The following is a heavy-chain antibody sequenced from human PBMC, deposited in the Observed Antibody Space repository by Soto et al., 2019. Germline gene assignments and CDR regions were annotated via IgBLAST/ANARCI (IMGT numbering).Heavy chain of an antibody. D-gene: IGHD3-10*01. Sequence: ASVKVSCKASGYTFTSYGISWVRQAPGQGLEWMGWISAYNGNTNYAQKLQGRVTMTTDTSTSTVYMELSSLRSEDTAVYYCASYYYGSGSYYYYYGMDVWGQGTTVTVSS. V-gene: IGHV1-18*01. CDR1: GYTFTSYG. CDR3: ASYYYGSGSYYYYYGMDV. J-gene: IGHJ6*02. CDR2: ISAYNGNT.